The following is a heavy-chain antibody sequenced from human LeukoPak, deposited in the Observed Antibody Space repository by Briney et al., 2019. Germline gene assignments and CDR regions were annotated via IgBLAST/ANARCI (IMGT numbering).Heavy chain of an antibody. D-gene: IGHD6-19*01. CDR3: AKQWLVGYFDL. CDR2: IYHSGST. Sequence: SETLSLTCAVSGGSISSNNWWSWVRQPPGKGLEWIGEIYHSGSTNYNPSLKSRVTISVDKSKNQFSLKLSSVTAADTAVYYCAKQWLVGYFDLWGRGTLVTVSS. V-gene: IGHV4-4*02. J-gene: IGHJ2*01. CDR1: GGSISSNNW.